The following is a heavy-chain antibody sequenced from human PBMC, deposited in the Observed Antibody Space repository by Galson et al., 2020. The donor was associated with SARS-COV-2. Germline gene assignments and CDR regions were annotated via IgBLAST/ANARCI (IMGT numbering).Heavy chain of an antibody. D-gene: IGHD6-13*01. CDR2: IGTSSDT. Sequence: GGSLRLSCAASGFTFSDYAMTWVRQAPRKGLEWVSSIGTSSDTYYADSVKGWFTVSRDNSKNTLYLQIDSLRADDTAVYYCAKNRPGTFLDYWGQRALVTVSS. CDR1: GFTFSDYA. CDR3: AKNRPGTFLDY. V-gene: IGHV3-23*01. J-gene: IGHJ4*02.